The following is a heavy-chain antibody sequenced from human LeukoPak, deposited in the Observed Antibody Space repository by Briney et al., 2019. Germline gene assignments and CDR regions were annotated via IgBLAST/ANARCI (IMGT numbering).Heavy chain of an antibody. CDR2: IYNSGST. D-gene: IGHD5-12*01. CDR3: ARAMYLRKFDL. CDR1: GGSISTYY. V-gene: IGHV4-59*01. J-gene: IGHJ5*02. Sequence: KTSETLSLTCTVSGGSISTYYWSWIRQPPGKGLEWIGYIYNSGSTNYNPSLKSRVTISVDTSNNQFSLKLSSVTAADTAVYYCARAMYLRKFDLWGRGTLATVSS.